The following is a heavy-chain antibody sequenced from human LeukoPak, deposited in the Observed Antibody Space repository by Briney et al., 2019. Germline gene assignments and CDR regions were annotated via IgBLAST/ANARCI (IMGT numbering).Heavy chain of an antibody. D-gene: IGHD3-10*01. CDR1: GYTFTNYD. V-gene: IGHV1-8*01. Sequence: ASVKVSCKACGYTFTNYDIKWVRQATGQGLEWMGWMNPSSGDTGYAQRFQGRITMTRDTSISTAYMELSSLRSEDTAVYYCTRGSYLYYIYAVDVWGQGTPVTVSS. CDR2: MNPSSGDT. CDR3: TRGSYLYYIYAVDV. J-gene: IGHJ6*02.